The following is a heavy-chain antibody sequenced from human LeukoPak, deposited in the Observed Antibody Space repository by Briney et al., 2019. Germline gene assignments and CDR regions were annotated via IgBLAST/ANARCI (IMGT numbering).Heavy chain of an antibody. D-gene: IGHD4-17*01. Sequence: SETLSLTCTVSGGSISSSSYYWGWSRRPPGKGLEWNGSIYYSGSTYYNPSLKSRVTISVDTSKNQFSLKLSSVTAADTAVYYCARPRGDYVEDAFHIWGQGTMVTVSS. J-gene: IGHJ3*02. CDR2: IYYSGST. CDR1: GGSISSSSYY. V-gene: IGHV4-39*01. CDR3: ARPRGDYVEDAFHI.